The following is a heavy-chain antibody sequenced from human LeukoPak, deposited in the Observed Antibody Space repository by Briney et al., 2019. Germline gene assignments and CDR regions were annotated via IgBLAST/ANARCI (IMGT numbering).Heavy chain of an antibody. V-gene: IGHV3-20*04. CDR2: LNWNGGTT. Sequence: PPGGSLRLSCAASGFTFDDHGMSWVRQAPGKGLEWVSGLNWNGGTTGYADSVKGRFTIPRDNAKNSLYLQMNSLRAEDTAVYYCAELGITMIGGVWGKGTTVTISS. J-gene: IGHJ6*04. D-gene: IGHD3-10*02. CDR3: AELGITMIGGV. CDR1: GFTFDDHG.